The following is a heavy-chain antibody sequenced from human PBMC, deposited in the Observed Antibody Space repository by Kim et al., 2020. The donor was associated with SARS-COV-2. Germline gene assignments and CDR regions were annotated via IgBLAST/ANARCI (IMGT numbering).Heavy chain of an antibody. CDR3: ARGRTTDV. CDR2: IKLDGGEK. J-gene: IGHJ6*02. V-gene: IGHV3-7*05. D-gene: IGHD4-4*01. CDR1: GFTFSSFW. Sequence: GGSLRLSCAASGFTFSSFWMTWVRQAPGKGLEWVASIKLDGGEKFYVDSMEGRFTISRDNAKNSLYLQMTSLRAEDTAVYYCARGRTTDVWGQGTTVTVSS.